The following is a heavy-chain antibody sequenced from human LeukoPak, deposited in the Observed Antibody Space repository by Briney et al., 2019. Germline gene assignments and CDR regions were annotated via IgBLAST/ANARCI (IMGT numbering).Heavy chain of an antibody. D-gene: IGHD4-17*01. CDR2: IYHSGST. V-gene: IGHV4-4*02. CDR1: GGSISNSNW. Sequence: PSETLSLTCTVFGGSISNSNWWSWVRQPPGRGLEWIGEIYHSGSTHYNPSLKSRVTISIDKSKNHFSLKLTSVTAADTAVYYCARFDYGDFLFDYWGQGALVTVSS. J-gene: IGHJ4*02. CDR3: ARFDYGDFLFDY.